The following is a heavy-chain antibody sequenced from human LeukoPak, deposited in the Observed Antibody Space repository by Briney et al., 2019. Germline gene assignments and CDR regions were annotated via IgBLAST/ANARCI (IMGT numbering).Heavy chain of an antibody. Sequence: AAVKVSCKACGYTFTSYAMHWVLHAPGQRLEGRGWRNAGNGKTKYSQKFQGRVTLPRDMSPRTDYLDLSSLRSEDTAVYYCARDNSVRDEAWWLNPWGKGNLVTVSS. D-gene: IGHD5-24*01. CDR2: RNAGNGKT. CDR3: ARDNSVRDEAWWLNP. CDR1: GYTFTSYA. V-gene: IGHV1-3*01. J-gene: IGHJ5*02.